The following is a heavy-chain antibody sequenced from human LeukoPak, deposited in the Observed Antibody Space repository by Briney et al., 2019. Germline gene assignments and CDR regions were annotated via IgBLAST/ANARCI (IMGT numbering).Heavy chain of an antibody. CDR2: IYHSGST. D-gene: IGHD3/OR15-3a*01. CDR1: GGSISSSNW. CDR3: ARQKRGPNPFFDY. V-gene: IGHV4-4*02. Sequence: SETLSLTCAVSGGSISSSNWWSWVRQPPGKGLEWIGEIYHSGSTNYNPSLKSRVTIPVDKSKKQFSLRLRSVTAADTAVYYCARQKRGPNPFFDYWGQGTLVTVSS. J-gene: IGHJ4*02.